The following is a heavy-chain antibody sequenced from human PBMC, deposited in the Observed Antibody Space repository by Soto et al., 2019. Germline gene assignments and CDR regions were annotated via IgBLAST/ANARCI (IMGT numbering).Heavy chain of an antibody. CDR3: ARYHYGSGSYSLFDF. J-gene: IGHJ4*02. V-gene: IGHV4-30-4*01. Sequence: PSETLSLTCTVSGGSISSGGYYWSWIRQPPWKDLEWIGYIYYSGNAYYNPSLQSRITISVDTSKNQFSLKLTSVTAADTAVYYCARYHYGSGSYSLFDFWGQGXLVTVYS. CDR2: IYYSGNA. D-gene: IGHD3-10*01. CDR1: GGSISSGGYY.